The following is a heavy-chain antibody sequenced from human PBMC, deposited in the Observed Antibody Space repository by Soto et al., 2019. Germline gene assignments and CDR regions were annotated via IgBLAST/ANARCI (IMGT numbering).Heavy chain of an antibody. CDR3: AINIAAVAFDI. CDR1: GYTFTSYD. J-gene: IGHJ3*02. Sequence: ASVKVSCKASGYTFTSYDINWVRQATGQGLEWMGWMNPNSGNAGYAQKFQGRVTMTRNTSISTAYVELSSLRSEDTAVYYCAINIAAVAFDIWGQGTMVTVSS. CDR2: MNPNSGNA. V-gene: IGHV1-8*01. D-gene: IGHD6-13*01.